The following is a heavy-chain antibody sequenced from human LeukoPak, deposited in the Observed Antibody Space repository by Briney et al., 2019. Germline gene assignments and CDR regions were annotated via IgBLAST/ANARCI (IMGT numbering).Heavy chain of an antibody. V-gene: IGHV3-7*01. J-gene: IGHJ6*03. Sequence: PGGSLRLSCAASGFTFSSYWMSWVRQAPGKGLEWVANIKQDGSEKYYVDSVKGRFTISRDNAKNSLYLQMNSLRAKDTAVYYCARGQYSSSWYNYYYYMDVWGKGTTVTISS. CDR2: IKQDGSEK. CDR3: ARGQYSSSWYNYYYYMDV. D-gene: IGHD6-13*01. CDR1: GFTFSSYW.